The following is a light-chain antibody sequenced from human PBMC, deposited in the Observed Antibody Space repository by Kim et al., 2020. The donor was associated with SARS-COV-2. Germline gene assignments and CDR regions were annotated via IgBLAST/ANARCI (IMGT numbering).Light chain of an antibody. V-gene: IGKV1-39*01. CDR2: GAS. Sequence: DIQMTQSPSSLSASVGDRATITCRASQTIKTYLNWYQQKPGKAPKLLIYGASNLQSGVPSRFSGGGSGTEFTLTISSLQPEDSATYYCQQTYSTFGQGTKLEI. CDR1: QTIKTY. CDR3: QQTYST. J-gene: IGKJ2*01.